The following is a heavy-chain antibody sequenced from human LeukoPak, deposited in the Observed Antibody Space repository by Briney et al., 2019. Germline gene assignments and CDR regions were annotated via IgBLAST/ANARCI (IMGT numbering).Heavy chain of an antibody. D-gene: IGHD6-6*01. CDR1: GYTFTGYY. V-gene: IGHV1-2*02. Sequence: ASVKVSCKASGYTFTGYYVHWVRQAPGQGLEWMGWINPNSGGTNYAQKFQGRVTMTRDTSISTAYMELSRLRSDDTAVYYCARVRIAARGIDYWGQGTLVTVPS. CDR2: INPNSGGT. CDR3: ARVRIAARGIDY. J-gene: IGHJ4*02.